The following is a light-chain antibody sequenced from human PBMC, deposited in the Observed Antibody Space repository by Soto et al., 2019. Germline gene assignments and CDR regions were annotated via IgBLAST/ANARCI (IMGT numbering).Light chain of an antibody. CDR1: QSVSGIY. Sequence: EIVLTQSPGTLSLSPGERATLSCRASQSVSGIYLAWYQQKPGQAPRLLIYGASSRATGIPDRFSGRGSGTDFTLTISRLEPEDFAVYYCQHFDSSLWTFGQGTKVEIK. J-gene: IGKJ1*01. V-gene: IGKV3-20*01. CDR3: QHFDSSLWT. CDR2: GAS.